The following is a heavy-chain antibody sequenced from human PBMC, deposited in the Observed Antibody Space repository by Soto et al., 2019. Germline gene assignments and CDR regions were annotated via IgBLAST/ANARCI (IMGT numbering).Heavy chain of an antibody. CDR3: ADGGEWSFNFVY. CDR2: ISASGDNT. Sequence: GGSLRLSCAASGFTFSIYAMSWVRQAPGKGLEWVSGISASGDNTYYPDSVKGRFTISRDNSKNTLYLQMNNLRAEDTAVYYCADGGEWSFNFVYWGQGTLVTVSS. CDR1: GFTFSIYA. D-gene: IGHD3-3*01. V-gene: IGHV3-23*01. J-gene: IGHJ4*02.